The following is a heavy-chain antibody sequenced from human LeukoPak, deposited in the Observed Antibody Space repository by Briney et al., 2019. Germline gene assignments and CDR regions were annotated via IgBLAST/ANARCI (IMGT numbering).Heavy chain of an antibody. D-gene: IGHD6-19*01. CDR3: ARSDRGWYNGY. CDR2: IRYDGSNN. J-gene: IGHJ4*02. V-gene: IGHV3-30*07. CDR1: RFTFSSYA. Sequence: GRSLRLSCAASRFTFSSYAMHWVRQAPGKGLEWVAVIRYDGSNNYYAASVKGRFTISRDNSKNTLYLQINSLRAEDTAVYYCARSDRGWYNGYWGQGTLVTVSS.